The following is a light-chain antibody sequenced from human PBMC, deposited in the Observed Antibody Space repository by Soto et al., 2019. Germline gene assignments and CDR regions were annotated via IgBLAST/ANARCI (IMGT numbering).Light chain of an antibody. CDR2: GAS. CDR3: QQYDSSPPMFT. V-gene: IGKV3-20*01. Sequence: EIVLAQSPGTLSLSPGETATLSCRPSQSVNTNYLAWYQHKPGQAPRLLIYGASSRATGIPDRFSGSGSGTDFTLTISKLEPEDFAVYYCQQYDSSPPMFTFGQGTKLEIK. J-gene: IGKJ2*01. CDR1: QSVNTNY.